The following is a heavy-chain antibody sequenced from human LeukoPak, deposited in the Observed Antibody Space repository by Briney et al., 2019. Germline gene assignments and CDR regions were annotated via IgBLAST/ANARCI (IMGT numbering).Heavy chain of an antibody. CDR2: IYTSGST. CDR3: ARDPRTVAGPKIYYYYGMDV. Sequence: KTSETLSLTCTVSGGSISSYYWRWIPQPPGKGLEWIVGIYTSGSTNYNPSLKSRVTMSVDTSKNQFSLKLSSVTAADTAVYYCARDPRTVAGPKIYYYYGMDVWGQGTTVTVSS. V-gene: IGHV4-4*07. CDR1: GGSISSYY. D-gene: IGHD6-19*01. J-gene: IGHJ6*02.